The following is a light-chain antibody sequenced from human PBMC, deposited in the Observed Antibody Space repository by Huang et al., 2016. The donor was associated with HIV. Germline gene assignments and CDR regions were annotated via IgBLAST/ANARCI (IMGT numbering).Light chain of an antibody. CDR3: QQSYSDLWT. Sequence: DIQMTQSPSSLSASVGDRVTITCRASQRVHSSLNWYQQKPGKAPQLLIYSASNLQNGVPSRFSASGSGTEFTLTSDSLQPGDFATYYCQQSYSDLWTFGQGTKVEIK. CDR2: SAS. CDR1: QRVHSS. J-gene: IGKJ1*01. V-gene: IGKV1-39*01.